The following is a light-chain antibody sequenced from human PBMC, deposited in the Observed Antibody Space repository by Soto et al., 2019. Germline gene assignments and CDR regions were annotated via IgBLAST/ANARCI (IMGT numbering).Light chain of an antibody. Sequence: QSVLTQPASVSGSPGQSITISCTGTSSDVGIYNYVSWYQQHPGKAPKLMIYVVNNRPSGVSDRFSGSKSGNTASLTISGLQAEDEADYYCSSFTTRNPWVFGGGT. V-gene: IGLV2-14*01. CDR1: SSDVGIYNY. CDR3: SSFTTRNPWV. J-gene: IGLJ3*02. CDR2: VVN.